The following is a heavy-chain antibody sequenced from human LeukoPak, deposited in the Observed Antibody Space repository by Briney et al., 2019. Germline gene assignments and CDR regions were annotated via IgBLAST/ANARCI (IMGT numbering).Heavy chain of an antibody. CDR1: GGPFSSYT. CDR2: IIPIFGTT. J-gene: IGHJ4*02. D-gene: IGHD3-10*01. V-gene: IGHV1-69*05. CDR3: ARGRRPGSYFNGVDY. Sequence: SSVKVSCKASGGPFSSYTITWLRQAPGQGLEWMGGIIPIFGTTNYAHKFQGRVTITTDESTSTAYLELSSLRSDDTALYYCARGRRPGSYFNGVDYWGQGTLITVSS.